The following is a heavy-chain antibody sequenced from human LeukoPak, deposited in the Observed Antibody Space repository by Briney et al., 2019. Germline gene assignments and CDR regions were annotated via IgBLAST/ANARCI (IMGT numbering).Heavy chain of an antibody. D-gene: IGHD6-13*01. V-gene: IGHV3-21*06. Sequence: GGSLRLSCAASGISFSSYSMNWVRQAPGKGLEWVSSISRNSRYIYYADSMRGRFTISRDNAKNSLYLQMNSLKPEDTAVYYCARVAEAAAFDSWGQGTLVTVSS. CDR3: ARVAEAAAFDS. CDR1: GISFSSYS. J-gene: IGHJ4*02. CDR2: ISRNSRYI.